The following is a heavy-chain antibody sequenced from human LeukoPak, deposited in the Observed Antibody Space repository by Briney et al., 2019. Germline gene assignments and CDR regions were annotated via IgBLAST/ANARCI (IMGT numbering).Heavy chain of an antibody. V-gene: IGHV4-59*12. J-gene: IGHJ5*02. D-gene: IGHD6-6*01. CDR1: GGSISSYY. CDR2: IYYSGST. CDR3: ARDVGSSGWFDP. Sequence: SETLSLTCTVSGGSISSYYWSWIRQPPGKGLEWIGYIYYSGSTNYNPSLKSRVTISVDTSKNQFSLKLSSVTAADTAVYYCARDVGSSGWFDPWGRGTLVTVSS.